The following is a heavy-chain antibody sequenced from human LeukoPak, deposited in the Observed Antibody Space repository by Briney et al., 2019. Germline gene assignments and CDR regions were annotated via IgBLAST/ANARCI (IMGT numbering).Heavy chain of an antibody. CDR1: GYSINSGYY. Sequence: SETLSLTCTVSGYSINSGYYWGWIRQPPGKGLEWIGSIYHSGSTYYNPSLKSRVTISVDTSKNQFSLKLSSVTAADTAVYYCARDVGEGYQYYFDYWGQGTLVTVSS. D-gene: IGHD3-16*01. V-gene: IGHV4-38-2*02. CDR2: IYHSGST. CDR3: ARDVGEGYQYYFDY. J-gene: IGHJ4*02.